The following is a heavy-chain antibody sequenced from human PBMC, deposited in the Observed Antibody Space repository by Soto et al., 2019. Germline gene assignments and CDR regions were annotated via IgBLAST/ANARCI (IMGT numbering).Heavy chain of an antibody. V-gene: IGHV4-61*01. CDR3: ARDFEYSNTTPFYWYNGMDV. J-gene: IGHJ6*02. D-gene: IGHD6-6*01. CDR1: GGSVSSGSYY. Sequence: SETLSLTCTVSGGSVSSGSYYWSWIRQPPGKGLEWIGYIYYSGSTNYNPSLKSRVTISVDTSKNQFSLKLSSVTAADTAVYYCARDFEYSNTTPFYWYNGMDVWGQGTTVTVSS. CDR2: IYYSGST.